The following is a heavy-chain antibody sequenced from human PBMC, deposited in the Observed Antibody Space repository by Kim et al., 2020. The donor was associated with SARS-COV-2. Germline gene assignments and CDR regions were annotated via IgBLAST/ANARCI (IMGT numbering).Heavy chain of an antibody. V-gene: IGHV4-31*03. CDR3: ARARRGIVFDAFYI. D-gene: IGHD1-26*01. Sequence: SETLSLTCTVSGGSISSGGYYWSWIRQHPGKGLEWIGYIYYSGSTYYNPSLKSRVTISVDTSKNQFSLKLSSVTAADTAVYYCARARRGIVFDAFYIWGQGTMVTVSS. CDR2: IYYSGST. CDR1: GGSISSGGYY. J-gene: IGHJ3*02.